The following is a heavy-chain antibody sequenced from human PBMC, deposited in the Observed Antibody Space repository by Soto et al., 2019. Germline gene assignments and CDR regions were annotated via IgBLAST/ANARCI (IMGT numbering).Heavy chain of an antibody. CDR3: ARVGPHSSTVGSYWYFDL. CDR2: IYHSGST. V-gene: IGHV4-4*02. CDR1: GGCISSSNW. J-gene: IGHJ2*01. D-gene: IGHD6-19*01. Sequence: QVQLQESGPGLVKPSGTLSLTCAVSGGCISSSNWWSWVRQPPGKGLEWIGEIYHSGSTNYNPSLKSRVTISVDKSTNQFSLKLSSVTAADTAVYYCARVGPHSSTVGSYWYFDLWGRGTLVTVSS.